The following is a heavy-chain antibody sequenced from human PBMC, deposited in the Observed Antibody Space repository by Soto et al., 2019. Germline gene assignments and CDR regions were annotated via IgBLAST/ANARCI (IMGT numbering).Heavy chain of an antibody. CDR3: ARGVGATPNFDN. D-gene: IGHD1-26*01. J-gene: IGHJ4*01. CDR2: IFYSGST. Sequence: PETLSLTCTVSGVSISSYYWSWIRQPPGKGLEWIGYIFYSGSTNYNPSLKSRVTISVETSKNQFSLKLSSVTAADTAVYYCARGVGATPNFDNWGQGTLVTVSS. CDR1: GVSISSYY. V-gene: IGHV4-59*01.